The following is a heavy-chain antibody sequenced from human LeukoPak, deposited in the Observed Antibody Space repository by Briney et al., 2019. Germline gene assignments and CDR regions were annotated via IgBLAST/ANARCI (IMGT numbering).Heavy chain of an antibody. Sequence: GGSLRLSCAASGFTFSDYDMHWVRQATGKGLEWVSAIGTAGDTYYTGSVKGRFTISRDGSKNTLYLQMNSLRAEDTAVYYCARDPGAAAGNLWSWGQGTLVTVSS. V-gene: IGHV3-13*01. D-gene: IGHD6-13*01. CDR2: IGTAGDT. CDR1: GFTFSDYD. CDR3: ARDPGAAAGNLWS. J-gene: IGHJ5*02.